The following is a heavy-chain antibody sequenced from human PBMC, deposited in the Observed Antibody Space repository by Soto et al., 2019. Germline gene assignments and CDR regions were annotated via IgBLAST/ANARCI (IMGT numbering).Heavy chain of an antibody. Sequence: GGSLRLSCAASGFTFSSYAMSWVRQAPGKGLEWVSAISSSGGYTYYADSVKGRFTISRDNAKNSLYLQMNSLRAEDTAVDYCARDQARNYHLVTGYYYYYYGMDVWGQETTVTVTS. D-gene: IGHD3-9*01. CDR3: ARDQARNYHLVTGYYYYYYGMDV. V-gene: IGHV3-23*01. J-gene: IGHJ6*02. CDR1: GFTFSSYA. CDR2: ISSSGGYT.